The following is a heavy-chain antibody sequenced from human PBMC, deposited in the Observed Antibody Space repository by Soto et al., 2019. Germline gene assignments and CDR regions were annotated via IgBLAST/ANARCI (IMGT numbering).Heavy chain of an antibody. V-gene: IGHV4-30-4*01. Sequence: PSETLSLSCTVSGGSISSGDYYWSWIRQPPGKGLEWIGYIYYSGSTYYNPSLKSRVTISVDTSKNQFSLKLSSVTAADTAVYSCARARSGRAIPDIVVVPAAICYFDYWGQGTLVTVSA. J-gene: IGHJ4*02. D-gene: IGHD2-2*01. CDR1: GGSISSGDYY. CDR3: ARARSGRAIPDIVVVPAAICYFDY. CDR2: IYYSGST.